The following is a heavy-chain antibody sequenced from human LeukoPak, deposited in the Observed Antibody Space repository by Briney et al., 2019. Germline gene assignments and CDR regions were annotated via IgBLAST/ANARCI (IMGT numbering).Heavy chain of an antibody. D-gene: IGHD3-9*01. Sequence: GASVKVSCKASGYTFTDYYIHWVRRAPGQGLEWMGWVDPRSGITKCPQKFQGRVPMTRDTSINTVYVDLSGLTFDDTAVYYCATDNYGMLDYWGQGTLVTVSS. V-gene: IGHV1-2*02. J-gene: IGHJ4*02. CDR1: GYTFTDYY. CDR2: VDPRSGIT. CDR3: ATDNYGMLDY.